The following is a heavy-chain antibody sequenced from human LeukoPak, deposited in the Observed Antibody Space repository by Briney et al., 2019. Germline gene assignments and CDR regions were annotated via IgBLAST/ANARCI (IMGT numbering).Heavy chain of an antibody. J-gene: IGHJ4*02. D-gene: IGHD6-19*01. CDR2: ISSSSSYI. Sequence: PGGSLRLSCAASGFTPSSYSMNWVRKAQGKGLEWVSSISSSSSYIYYADSVKGRFTISRDNAKNSLNLQMNSLRAEDTAVYYCARETGWSFDYWGQGTLVTVSS. CDR3: ARETGWSFDY. CDR1: GFTPSSYS. V-gene: IGHV3-21*01.